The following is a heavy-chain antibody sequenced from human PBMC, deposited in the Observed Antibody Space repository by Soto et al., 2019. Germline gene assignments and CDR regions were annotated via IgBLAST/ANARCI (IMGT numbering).Heavy chain of an antibody. V-gene: IGHV3-49*04. J-gene: IGHJ6*02. CDR2: IRSKAYGGTT. CDR3: KVDTINPIYGMDV. Sequence: PGGSLRLSCTASGFTFGDYAMSWVRQAPGKGLEWVGFIRSKAYGGTTEYAASVKGRFTISRDDSKSIAYLQMNSLKTEDTAVYYCKVDTINPIYGMDVWGQGTTVTVSS. CDR1: GFTFGDYA. D-gene: IGHD5-18*01.